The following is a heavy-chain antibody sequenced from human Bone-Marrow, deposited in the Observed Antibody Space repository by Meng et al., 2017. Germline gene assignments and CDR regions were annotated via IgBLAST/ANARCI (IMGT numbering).Heavy chain of an antibody. CDR1: GFTFSNAW. V-gene: IGHV3-21*01. D-gene: IGHD2-15*01. CDR3: ARAFGLGYCSGGSC. CDR2: ISSSSSYI. J-gene: IGHJ4*02. Sequence: GESLKISCAASGFTFSNAWMSWVRQAPGKGLEWVSSISSSSSYIYYADSVKGRFTISRDNAKNSLYLQMNSLRAEDTAVYYCARAFGLGYCSGGSCWGQGTLVTVSS.